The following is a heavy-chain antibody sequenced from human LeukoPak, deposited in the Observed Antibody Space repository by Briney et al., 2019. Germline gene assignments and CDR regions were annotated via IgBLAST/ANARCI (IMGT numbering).Heavy chain of an antibody. CDR2: INHSGST. D-gene: IGHD6-6*01. Sequence: SETLSLTCAVYGGSFSGYYWSWIRQPPGKGLEWIGEINHSGSTNYNPSLKSRVTISVDTSKNQFSLKLSSVTAADTAVYYCARRSSIAANPQHIFDYWGQGTLVTVSS. J-gene: IGHJ4*02. CDR1: GGSFSGYY. V-gene: IGHV4-34*01. CDR3: ARRSSIAANPQHIFDY.